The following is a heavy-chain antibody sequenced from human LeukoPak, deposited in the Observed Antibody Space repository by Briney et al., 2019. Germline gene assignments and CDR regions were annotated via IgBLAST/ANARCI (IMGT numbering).Heavy chain of an antibody. CDR1: GYTFTTYG. Sequence: ASVKVSCKASGYTFTTYGISWVRQAPGQGLEWMGWINPNSGGTNYAQKFQGRVTMTRDTSISTAYMELSRLRSDDTAVYYCARTQRITGYSSSWYYFDYWGQGTLVTVSS. CDR3: ARTQRITGYSSSWYYFDY. D-gene: IGHD6-13*01. J-gene: IGHJ4*02. V-gene: IGHV1-2*02. CDR2: INPNSGGT.